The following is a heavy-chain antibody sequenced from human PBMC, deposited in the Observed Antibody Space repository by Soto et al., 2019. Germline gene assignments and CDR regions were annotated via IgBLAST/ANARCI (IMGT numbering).Heavy chain of an antibody. Sequence: PSETLSLTCTVSGGSISSYYWSWIRQPPGKGLEWIGYIYYTGSTSYNPSLKSRVTISVDTSKNQFSLKMSSVTAADTAVYYCARHARKYSSQNLFDPWGQGTLVTVSS. CDR1: GGSISSYY. CDR3: ARHARKYSSQNLFDP. J-gene: IGHJ5*02. D-gene: IGHD6-13*01. V-gene: IGHV4-59*08. CDR2: IYYTGST.